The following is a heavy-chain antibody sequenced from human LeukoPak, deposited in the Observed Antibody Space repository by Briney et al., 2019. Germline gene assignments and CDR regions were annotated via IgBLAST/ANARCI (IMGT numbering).Heavy chain of an antibody. J-gene: IGHJ4*02. CDR2: ITGTGGGT. Sequence: GGSLRLSCAASGFTFSSYAMSWVRQAPGKGLEWVSSITGTGGGTYYAESVKGRFTISRDNSKNTLYLQMNSLRADDTAIYYCATRAGVAVGGTVADYWGQGTLVTVSS. CDR3: ATRAGVAVGGTVADY. V-gene: IGHV3-23*01. D-gene: IGHD6-19*01. CDR1: GFTFSSYA.